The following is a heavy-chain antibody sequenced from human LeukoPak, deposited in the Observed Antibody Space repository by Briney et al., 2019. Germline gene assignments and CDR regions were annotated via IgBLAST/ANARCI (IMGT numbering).Heavy chain of an antibody. CDR1: GFTFSSYS. CDR2: ISSSSYI. D-gene: IGHD2-15*01. Sequence: GGSLRLSCAASGFTFSSYSMNWVRQAPGKGLEWVSSISSSSYIYYADSVKGRFTISRDNAKNSLYLQMNSLRAEDTAVYYCARDEARCSGGSCYSDYWGQGTLVTVSS. CDR3: ARDEARCSGGSCYSDY. V-gene: IGHV3-21*01. J-gene: IGHJ4*02.